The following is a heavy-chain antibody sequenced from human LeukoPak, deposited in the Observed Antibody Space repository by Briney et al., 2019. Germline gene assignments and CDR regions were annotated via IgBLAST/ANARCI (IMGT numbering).Heavy chain of an antibody. CDR2: IFYSGSA. CDR1: GGSISSSSYY. V-gene: IGHV4-39*01. D-gene: IGHD1-7*01. Sequence: SETLSLTCTVSGGSISSSSYYWGWIRQPPGKGLEWIGSIFYSGSAYYNPSLKSRVAISVDTSKNQFSLKLGSVTAADTAVYYCARQGGTLNWFDPWGQGTLVTVSS. J-gene: IGHJ5*02. CDR3: ARQGGTLNWFDP.